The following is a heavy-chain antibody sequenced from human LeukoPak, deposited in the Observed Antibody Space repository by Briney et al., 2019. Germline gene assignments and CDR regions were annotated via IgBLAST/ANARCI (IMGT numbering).Heavy chain of an antibody. D-gene: IGHD3-22*01. CDR1: GYTFTSYG. CDR3: ARVPHYYDSSGYYYVPFFDY. CDR2: ISAYNGNT. V-gene: IGHV1-18*01. J-gene: IGHJ4*02. Sequence: ASVKVSCKASGYTFTSYGISWVRQAPGQGLEWMGWISAYNGNTNYAQKLQGRVTMTTDTSTSTAYMELRSLRSDDTAVYYCARVPHYYDSSGYYYVPFFDYWGQGTLVTVSS.